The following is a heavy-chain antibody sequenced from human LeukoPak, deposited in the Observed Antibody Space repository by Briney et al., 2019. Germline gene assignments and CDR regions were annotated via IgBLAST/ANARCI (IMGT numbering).Heavy chain of an antibody. D-gene: IGHD3-22*01. CDR2: ISYDGSNK. CDR3: AKDLNYDSSGFDY. J-gene: IGHJ4*02. Sequence: GGSLRLSCAASGFTFSSYGMHWIRQAPGKGLEWVAVISYDGSNKYYADSVKGRFTISRDNSKNTLYLQMNSLRAEDTAVYYCAKDLNYDSSGFDYWGQGTLVTVPS. CDR1: GFTFSSYG. V-gene: IGHV3-30*18.